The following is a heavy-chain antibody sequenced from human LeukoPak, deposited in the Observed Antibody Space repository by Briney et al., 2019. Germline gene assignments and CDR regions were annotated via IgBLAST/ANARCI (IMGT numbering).Heavy chain of an antibody. Sequence: GGSLRLSCAASGFTFSSYAMSWVRQAPGKGLEWVSAISGSGGSTYYADSVKGRFTISRDNSKNTLYLQMNSLRAEDTAVYYCARAGYYYDSSGYGYWGKGTTVTVSS. J-gene: IGHJ6*04. CDR3: ARAGYYYDSSGYGY. CDR1: GFTFSSYA. V-gene: IGHV3-23*01. D-gene: IGHD3-22*01. CDR2: ISGSGGST.